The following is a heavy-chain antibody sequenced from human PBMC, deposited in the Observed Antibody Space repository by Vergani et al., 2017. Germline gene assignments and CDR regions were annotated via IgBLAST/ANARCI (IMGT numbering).Heavy chain of an antibody. CDR3: ATPAGGGITMVRGSGYFQH. J-gene: IGHJ1*01. V-gene: IGHV1-69*02. Sequence: QVQLVQSGAEVKKPGSSVKVSCKASGGTFSSYTISWVRQAPGQGLEWMGRIIPILGIANYAQKFQGRVTITPDKSTSTAYMELSSLRSEDTAVYYGATPAGGGITMVRGSGYFQHWGQGTLVTVSS. D-gene: IGHD3-10*01. CDR2: IIPILGIA. CDR1: GGTFSSYT.